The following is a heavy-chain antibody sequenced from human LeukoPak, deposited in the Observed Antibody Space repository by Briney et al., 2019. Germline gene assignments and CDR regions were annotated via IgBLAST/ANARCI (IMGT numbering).Heavy chain of an antibody. Sequence: GRSLRLSCAASGFIFSNDGMHWVRQAPGKGLEWVSVIYSDGTISYADSVKGRFTISRDNSENTLYLQMNSLRVEDTAVYYCAREVGGGASGQWGQGTLVTVSS. CDR1: GFIFSNDG. J-gene: IGHJ4*02. D-gene: IGHD3-16*01. CDR2: IYSDGTI. CDR3: AREVGGGASGQ. V-gene: IGHV3-66*01.